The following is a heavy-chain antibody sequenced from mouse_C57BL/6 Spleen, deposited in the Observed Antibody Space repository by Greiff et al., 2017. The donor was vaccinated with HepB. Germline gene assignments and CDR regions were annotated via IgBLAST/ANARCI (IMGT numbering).Heavy chain of an antibody. V-gene: IGHV1-19*01. Sequence: EVQLQQSGPVLVKPGASVKMSCKASGYTFTDYYMNWVKQSHGKSLEWIGVINPYNGGTSYNQKFKGKATLTVDKSSSTAYMELNSLTSEDSAVYYCAIYGNYEDYYAMDYWGQRTSVTVSS. CDR3: AIYGNYEDYYAMDY. D-gene: IGHD2-1*01. J-gene: IGHJ4*01. CDR1: GYTFTDYY. CDR2: INPYNGGT.